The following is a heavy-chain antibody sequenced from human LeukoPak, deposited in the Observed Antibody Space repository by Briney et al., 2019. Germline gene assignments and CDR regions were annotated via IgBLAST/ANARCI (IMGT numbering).Heavy chain of an antibody. CDR3: ARDPSGSYYGSWYFFDY. CDR1: GFTFSSYE. D-gene: IGHD3-16*01. CDR2: ISSSGTYT. Sequence: GGALRLSCAASGFTFSSYEMNWVRQAPGKGREWVSYISSSGTYTNYADSVKGRFTISRDNAKNSLYLQMNSLRAEDTAVYYCARDPSGSYYGSWYFFDYWGQGTLVTVSS. J-gene: IGHJ4*02. V-gene: IGHV3-48*03.